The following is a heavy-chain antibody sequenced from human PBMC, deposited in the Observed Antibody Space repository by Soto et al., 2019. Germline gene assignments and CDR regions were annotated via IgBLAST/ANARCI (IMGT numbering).Heavy chain of an antibody. Sequence: EVQLVESGGGLVKPGGSLRLSCAASGFTFSYAWMNWVRQAPGKGLEWVGRIKRKTDGGTTDYAAPVKGRFTISRDDSKITLYLQMNSLKPEDTAVYYCTQEGYYLYAYDCWGQGKMVIVSS. D-gene: IGHD3-10*01. CDR2: IKRKTDGGTT. V-gene: IGHV3-15*07. CDR3: TQEGYYLYAYDC. J-gene: IGHJ3*01. CDR1: GFTFSYAW.